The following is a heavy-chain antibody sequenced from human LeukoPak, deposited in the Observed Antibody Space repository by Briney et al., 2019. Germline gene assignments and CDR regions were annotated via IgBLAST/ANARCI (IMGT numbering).Heavy chain of an antibody. V-gene: IGHV3-21*01. Sequence: GGSLRLSCAASGFTFSSYSMNWVRQAPGKGLQWVSSISNSSSYIYYADSVKGRFTISRDNAKNSLYLQMNSLRAEDTAVYYCAREPGVFDYFDYWGQGTLVTVSS. CDR2: ISNSSSYI. J-gene: IGHJ4*02. CDR1: GFTFSSYS. D-gene: IGHD2-8*01. CDR3: AREPGVFDYFDY.